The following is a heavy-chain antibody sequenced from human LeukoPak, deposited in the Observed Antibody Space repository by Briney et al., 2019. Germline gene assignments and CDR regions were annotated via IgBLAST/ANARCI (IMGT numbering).Heavy chain of an antibody. Sequence: GRSLRLSCVASGFTFDDYGMHWVRQAPGKGLQWVSGINWNSVTIGYADSVKGRFTISRDNAKNSLYLQMNSLRAGDTAVYYCARYSGSYEVNYYYYYGMDVWGQGTTVTVSS. D-gene: IGHD1-26*01. CDR1: GFTFDDYG. V-gene: IGHV3-9*01. CDR3: ARYSGSYEVNYYYYYGMDV. CDR2: INWNSVTI. J-gene: IGHJ6*02.